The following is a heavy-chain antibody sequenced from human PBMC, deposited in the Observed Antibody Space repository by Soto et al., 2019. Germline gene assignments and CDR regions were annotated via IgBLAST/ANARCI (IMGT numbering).Heavy chain of an antibody. V-gene: IGHV3-53*02. J-gene: IGHJ4*02. D-gene: IGHD3-22*01. CDR3: ARENYYDSSGYYRVFDY. CDR2: IYSGGST. CDR1: GFTVSSNY. Sequence: EVQLVETGGGLIQPGGSLRLSCAASGFTVSSNYMSWVRQAPGKGLEWVSVIYSGGSTYYADSVKGRFTISRDNSKNTLYLQMNSLRAEDTAVYYCARENYYDSSGYYRVFDYWGQGTLVTVCS.